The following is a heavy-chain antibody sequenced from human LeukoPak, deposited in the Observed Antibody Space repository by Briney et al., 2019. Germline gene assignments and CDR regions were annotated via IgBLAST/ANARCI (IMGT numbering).Heavy chain of an antibody. J-gene: IGHJ4*02. D-gene: IGHD2-2*01. CDR2: IHHSGTT. Sequence: SETLSLTCTVSGGSVSRGSYYWSWTRQPPGKGLEWIGYIHHSGTTNYSPSLKSRVTISVDMFKNQFFLNLTSVTAADTAVYYCARPQTMGSSSPLGYWGQGTLVTVSS. CDR1: GGSVSRGSYY. V-gene: IGHV4-61*01. CDR3: ARPQTMGSSSPLGY.